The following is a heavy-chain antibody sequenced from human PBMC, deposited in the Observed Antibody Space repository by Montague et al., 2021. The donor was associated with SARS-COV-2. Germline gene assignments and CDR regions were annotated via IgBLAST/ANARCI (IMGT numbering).Heavy chain of an antibody. J-gene: IGHJ4*02. CDR2: IGHTGSTT. CDR1: GFSFSTYE. D-gene: IGHD1-26*01. CDR3: GRDLWGGAAPLEY. V-gene: IGHV3-48*03. Sequence: SLRLSCAGSGFSFSTYEMNWVRQAPGKGLEYVAYIGHTGSTTNYADSVKGRFTVSRDNTKDSLYLHMNSLTVEDTAVYYCGRDLWGGAAPLEYWGQGTRVTVSS.